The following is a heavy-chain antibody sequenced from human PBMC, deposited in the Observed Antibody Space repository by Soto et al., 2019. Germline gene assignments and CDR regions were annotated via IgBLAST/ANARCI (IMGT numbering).Heavy chain of an antibody. CDR3: TMGPGQNRNWYGPFDY. Sequence: GSLRLSCAASGFTFSNYAMSWVRQAPGKGLEWVSGISGSGDRTYYTDSVKGRFTISRDSSKNTLFLQMDSLRVEDTAVYYCTMGPGQNRNWYGPFDYWGQGTLVTFSS. V-gene: IGHV3-23*01. J-gene: IGHJ4*02. D-gene: IGHD1-1*01. CDR2: ISGSGDRT. CDR1: GFTFSNYA.